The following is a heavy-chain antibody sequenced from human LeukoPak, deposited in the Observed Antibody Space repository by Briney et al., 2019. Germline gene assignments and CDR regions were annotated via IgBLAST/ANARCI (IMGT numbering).Heavy chain of an antibody. D-gene: IGHD1-20*01. Sequence: SETLSLTCTVSGGSISSYYWSWIRQPPGNGLEWVAYIYYSGSTNYNPSLKSRVTISVDTSKNQFSLKLSSVTAADTAVYYCARARSRYNWNDGLDYWGQGTLVTVSS. CDR3: ARARSRYNWNDGLDY. CDR2: IYYSGST. J-gene: IGHJ4*02. V-gene: IGHV4-59*01. CDR1: GGSISSYY.